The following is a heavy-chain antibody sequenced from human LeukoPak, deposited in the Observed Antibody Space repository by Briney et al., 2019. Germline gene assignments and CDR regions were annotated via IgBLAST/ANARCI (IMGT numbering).Heavy chain of an antibody. CDR2: INSDGSST. Sequence: GGSLRLSCAASGFTFSSYWMHWVRQAPGKGLVWVSRINSDGSSTSYADSVKGRFTISRDNAKNSLYLQMNSLRAEDTAVYYCARDKVVGPTNLDYWGQGTLVTVSS. J-gene: IGHJ4*02. V-gene: IGHV3-74*01. CDR3: ARDKVVGPTNLDY. CDR1: GFTFSSYW. D-gene: IGHD1-26*01.